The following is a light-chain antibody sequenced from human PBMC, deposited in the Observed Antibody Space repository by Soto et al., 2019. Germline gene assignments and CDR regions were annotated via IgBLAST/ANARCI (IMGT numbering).Light chain of an antibody. V-gene: IGKV3-11*01. Sequence: IVLTQSPATLSLSPGERATLSCRASQSVSNYLVWYQQKPGQAPRLLIYDGSNSATGIPARFSGSGSGTDFTLTISILEPDDFAVYYCLQRGTWPRTFGQGTKVEIK. CDR2: DGS. J-gene: IGKJ1*01. CDR1: QSVSNY. CDR3: LQRGTWPRT.